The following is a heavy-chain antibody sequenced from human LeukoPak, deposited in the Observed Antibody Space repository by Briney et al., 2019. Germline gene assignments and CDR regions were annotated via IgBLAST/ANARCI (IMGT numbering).Heavy chain of an antibody. CDR3: ARDQSYTYGFDY. D-gene: IGHD5-18*01. Sequence: GGSLRLSCAASGFTFSSYSMNWVRQAPGKGLEWVSSITSSSSYIYYADSVKGRFTISRDHAKSSLYLQMNSLRAEDTAVYYCARDQSYTYGFDYWGQGTLVTVSS. J-gene: IGHJ4*02. V-gene: IGHV3-21*01. CDR1: GFTFSSYS. CDR2: ITSSSSYI.